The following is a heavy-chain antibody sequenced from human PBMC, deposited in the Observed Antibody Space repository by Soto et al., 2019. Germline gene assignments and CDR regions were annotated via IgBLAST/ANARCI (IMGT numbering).Heavy chain of an antibody. J-gene: IGHJ6*02. CDR2: IIPIFGTP. D-gene: IGHD1-1*01. Sequence: QVQLVQSGAEVKKSGSSVKVSCKASGGTFNNYAISWVRQAPGQGLEWMGGIIPIFGTPNYAQNFRGRVTITADKSTSTAYMEVGSLISEDAAVYYCARVGRARTAIGYSYYGMDVWGQGTTVTVSS. CDR3: ARVGRARTAIGYSYYGMDV. CDR1: GGTFNNYA. V-gene: IGHV1-69*06.